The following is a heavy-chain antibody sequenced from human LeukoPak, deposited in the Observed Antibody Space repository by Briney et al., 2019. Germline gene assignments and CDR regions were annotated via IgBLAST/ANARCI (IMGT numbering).Heavy chain of an antibody. D-gene: IGHD6-13*01. V-gene: IGHV3-7*03. J-gene: IGHJ4*02. CDR2: ISPDGSTK. CDR3: ATGASGSWDF. CDR1: GCTFSRSW. Sequence: GGSLRLSCAASGCTFSRSWMSWVRQPPGKGLEWVANISPDGSTKYHMDSVKGRFTISRDNAKDSLYLEMSRLRDDDTAMYYCATGASGSWDFGGQGTLVTVSS.